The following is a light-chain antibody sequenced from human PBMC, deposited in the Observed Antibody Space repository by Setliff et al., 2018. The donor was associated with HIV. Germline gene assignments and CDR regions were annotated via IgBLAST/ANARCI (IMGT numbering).Light chain of an antibody. CDR2: DVS. J-gene: IGLJ2*01. Sequence: QSVLTQPAPVSGSPGQSITISCTGTSSDVGGYNYVSWYQQHSGKAPKLMIYDVSKRPSGVSNRFSGSKSGNTASLTISGLQAEDEADYYCSSYTSSSTVVFGGGTQLTVL. CDR3: SSYTSSSTVV. CDR1: SSDVGGYNY. V-gene: IGLV2-14*01.